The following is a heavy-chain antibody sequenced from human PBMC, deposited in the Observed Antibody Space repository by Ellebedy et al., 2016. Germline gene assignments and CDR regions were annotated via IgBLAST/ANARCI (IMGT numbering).Heavy chain of an antibody. J-gene: IGHJ4*02. CDR3: ASARFDY. V-gene: IGHV3-21*01. CDR1: GFDLTYHE. Sequence: GESLKISXAASGFDLTYHELNWVRQAPEKGLEWVASIRSDGIDLYYADSVRGRFAISRDNAENSLYLQMDSLRAEDTGVYYCASARFDYWGQGALVTVSS. CDR2: IRSDGIDL.